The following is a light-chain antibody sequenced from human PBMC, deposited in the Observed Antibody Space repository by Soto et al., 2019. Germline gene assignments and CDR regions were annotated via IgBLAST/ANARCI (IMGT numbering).Light chain of an antibody. CDR2: KAS. CDR3: QQYNSYPRT. Sequence: DIQLTQSPSTLSASVGDRVTVTCRATQSVNSWLAWYQQKPGKAPNLLIYKASSLETGVPSRFSGSGSGTEFTLTISSLQPGDFATYYCQQYNSYPRTFGQGTKVDI. CDR1: QSVNSW. V-gene: IGKV1-5*03. J-gene: IGKJ1*01.